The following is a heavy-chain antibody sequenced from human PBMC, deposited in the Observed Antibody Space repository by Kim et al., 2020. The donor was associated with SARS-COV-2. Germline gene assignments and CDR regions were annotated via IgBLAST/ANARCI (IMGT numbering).Heavy chain of an antibody. CDR1: GFTVSSNY. D-gene: IGHD4-17*01. CDR3: AREKPRYYFDY. V-gene: IGHV3-53*01. Sequence: GGSLRLSCAASGFTVSSNYMSWVRQAPGKGLEWVSVIYSGGSTYYADSVKGRFTISRDNSKNTLYLQMNSLRAEDTAVYYCAREKPRYYFDYWGQGTLVTVSS. J-gene: IGHJ4*02. CDR2: IYSGGST.